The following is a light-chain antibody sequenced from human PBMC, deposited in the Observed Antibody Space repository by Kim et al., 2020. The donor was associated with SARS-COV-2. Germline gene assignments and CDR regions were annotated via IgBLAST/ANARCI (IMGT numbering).Light chain of an antibody. Sequence: GQRVTISGPGTGSNNGSNTVNGFQQHPGTAPQRLIYSNSHRPSGVPDRFSGSGSGTSASLAISGLQSEDEADYYCAVWDDSLNGPVFGGGTKLTVL. CDR2: SNS. CDR3: AVWDDSLNGPV. CDR1: GSNNGSNT. V-gene: IGLV1-44*01. J-gene: IGLJ3*02.